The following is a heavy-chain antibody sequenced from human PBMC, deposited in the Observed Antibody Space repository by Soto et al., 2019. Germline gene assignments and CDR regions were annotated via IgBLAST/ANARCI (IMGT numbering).Heavy chain of an antibody. V-gene: IGHV4-59*01. CDR1: RGSITNYY. Sequence: QVQLQESGPGLVNTSENLSITCTVSRGSITNYYWNWIRQPPGKGLEWIGYIFYSGSTNYNPSLRSRVAIAVDTSKNHFSLKLSAVTAADTAVYYCAREWLRSAKYMDVWGKGTEVTVS. CDR2: IFYSGST. CDR3: AREWLRSAKYMDV. D-gene: IGHD5-12*01. J-gene: IGHJ6*03.